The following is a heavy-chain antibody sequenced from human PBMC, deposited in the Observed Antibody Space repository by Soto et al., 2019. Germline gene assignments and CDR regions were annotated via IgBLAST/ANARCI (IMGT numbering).Heavy chain of an antibody. CDR2: IIPIFGTA. CDR1: GGTFSSYA. CDR3: ARTSIAVAGTYYYYGMDV. D-gene: IGHD6-19*01. V-gene: IGHV1-69*06. J-gene: IGHJ6*02. Sequence: VASVKVSCKASGGTFSSYAISWVRQAPGQGLEWMGGIIPIFGTANYAQKFQGRVTITADKSTSTAYMELSSLRSEDTAVYYCARTSIAVAGTYYYYGMDVWGQGTTVTVSS.